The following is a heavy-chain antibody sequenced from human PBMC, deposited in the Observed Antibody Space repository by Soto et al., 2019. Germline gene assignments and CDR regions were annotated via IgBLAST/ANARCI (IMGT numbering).Heavy chain of an antibody. CDR1: GYTFTSYV. V-gene: IGHV1-18*01. J-gene: IGHJ4*02. Sequence: ASVKVSCKASGYTFTSYVISWVRHAPGQGLEWMGWISAYNGNTNYAQKLQGRVTMTTDTSTSTAYMELRSLRSDDTAVYYCASVMVVAAALDYWGQGTLVTVSS. CDR2: ISAYNGNT. D-gene: IGHD2-15*01. CDR3: ASVMVVAAALDY.